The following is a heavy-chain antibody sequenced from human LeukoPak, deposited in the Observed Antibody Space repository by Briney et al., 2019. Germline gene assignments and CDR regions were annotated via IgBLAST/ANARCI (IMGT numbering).Heavy chain of an antibody. CDR3: ARYLKYSYEPDYFDY. CDR1: GGSISSYY. CDR2: IYYSGST. D-gene: IGHD5-18*01. J-gene: IGHJ4*02. V-gene: IGHV4-59*06. Sequence: SETLSLTCTVSGGSISSYYWSWIRQHPGKGLEWIGYIYYSGSTYYNPSLKSRVIISVDTSKNQFSLKLSSVTAAGTAVYYCARYLKYSYEPDYFDYWGQGTLVTVSS.